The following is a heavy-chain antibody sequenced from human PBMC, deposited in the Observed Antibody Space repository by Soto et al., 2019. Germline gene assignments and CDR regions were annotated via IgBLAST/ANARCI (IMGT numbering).Heavy chain of an antibody. CDR1: GGSISSGVYY. V-gene: IGHV4-31*03. J-gene: IGHJ4*02. D-gene: IGHD6-19*01. CDR3: ARGTYPRDRGWYY. Sequence: QVQLQESGPGLVKPSQTLSLTCTVSGGSISSGVYYWNWLRQHPGKGLEWLGYISYSGSTYYNPSLKSRLTMSLDTSKNHFSLRLSSVTAADTAVYYCARGTYPRDRGWYYWGQGTLVTVSS. CDR2: ISYSGST.